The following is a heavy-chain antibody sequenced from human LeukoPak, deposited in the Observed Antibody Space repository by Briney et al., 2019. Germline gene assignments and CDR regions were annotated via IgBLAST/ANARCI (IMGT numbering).Heavy chain of an antibody. CDR3: AGTYGSGSYGVY. CDR1: GFTFSSYS. Sequence: GGSLRLSCAASGFTFSSYSMNWVRQAPGKGLEWVSSISSSSSYIYYADSVKGRFTISRDNAKNSLYLQMNSLRDEDTAVYYCAGTYGSGSYGVYWGQGTLVTVSS. CDR2: ISSSSSYI. J-gene: IGHJ4*02. D-gene: IGHD3-10*01. V-gene: IGHV3-21*04.